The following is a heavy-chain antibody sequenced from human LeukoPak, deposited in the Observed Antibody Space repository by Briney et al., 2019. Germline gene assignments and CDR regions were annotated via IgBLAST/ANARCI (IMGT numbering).Heavy chain of an antibody. CDR1: GGTFSSYA. Sequence: GASVKVSCKASGGTFSSYAISWVRQAPGQGLEWMGRIIPILGIANYAQKFQGRVTITADKSTSTAYMELSSLRSEDTAVYYCAREGLPIQLWLRTDAKSDNWFDPWGQGTLVTVSS. D-gene: IGHD5-18*01. CDR3: AREGLPIQLWLRTDAKSDNWFDP. V-gene: IGHV1-69*04. J-gene: IGHJ5*02. CDR2: IIPILGIA.